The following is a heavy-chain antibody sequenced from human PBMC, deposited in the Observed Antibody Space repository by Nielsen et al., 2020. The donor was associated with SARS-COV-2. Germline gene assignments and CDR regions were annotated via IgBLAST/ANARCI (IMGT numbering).Heavy chain of an antibody. CDR2: IKQDGSQK. D-gene: IGHD3-22*01. CDR1: GFNFSPYW. J-gene: IGHJ4*02. V-gene: IGHV3-7*01. CDR3: ARTIYYSDIRGYRYYFDY. Sequence: GGSLRLSCAASGFNFSPYWMSWVRQAPGKGLEWVANIKQDGSQKYYVDSVKGRFTISRDNTKNSLNLQMDSLRAEDTAVYHCARTIYYSDIRGYRYYFDYWGQGTLVTVSS.